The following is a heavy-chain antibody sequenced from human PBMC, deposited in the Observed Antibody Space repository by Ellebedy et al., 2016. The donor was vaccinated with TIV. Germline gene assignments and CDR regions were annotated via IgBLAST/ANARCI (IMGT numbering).Heavy chain of an antibody. CDR3: ARANDGSGDY. J-gene: IGHJ4*02. CDR1: GFTFSSYW. D-gene: IGHD6-25*01. Sequence: GGSLRLSCAASGFTFSSYWMFWVRQAPGKGLVWVSRINNDGSSAIYADSVKGRFTISRDNAKNTLYLQMNSLRAEDTAVYYCARANDGSGDYWGQGALVTVSS. CDR2: INNDGSSA. V-gene: IGHV3-74*01.